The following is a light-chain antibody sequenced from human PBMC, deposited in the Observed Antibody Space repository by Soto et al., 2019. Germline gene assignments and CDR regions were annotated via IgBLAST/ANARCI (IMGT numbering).Light chain of an antibody. CDR3: QQYNNWPPLT. Sequence: VLAQSPATLSLSPGERATLSCRASQSIRNLLAWYQQKPGQAPRLLISEASSRASGVPARISGSGSGTDYTLTISSLEPEDFAVYYCQQYNNWPPLTFGGGTKVELK. CDR2: EAS. V-gene: IGKV3-11*01. J-gene: IGKJ4*01. CDR1: QSIRNL.